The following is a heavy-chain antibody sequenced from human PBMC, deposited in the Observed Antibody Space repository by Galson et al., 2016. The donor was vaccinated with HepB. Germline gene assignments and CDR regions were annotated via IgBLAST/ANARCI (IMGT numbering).Heavy chain of an antibody. V-gene: IGHV3-74*01. CDR3: ARDRDYTNAFDI. CDR1: GFTFRSYW. CDR2: INSDGSST. D-gene: IGHD4-11*01. Sequence: SLRLSCAASGFTFRSYWMHWVRQGPGKGLVWVSRINSDGSSTRYADSVKGRFTISRDNAKNTLYLQMNRLRAGDTAVYYCARDRDYTNAFDIWGQGTMVTVSS. J-gene: IGHJ3*02.